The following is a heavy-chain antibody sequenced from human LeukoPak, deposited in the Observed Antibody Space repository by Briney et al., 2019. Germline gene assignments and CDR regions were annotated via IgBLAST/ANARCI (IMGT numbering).Heavy chain of an antibody. J-gene: IGHJ4*02. CDR3: ATDLG. CDR1: GFSFTSYW. Sequence: GGSLRLSCPASGFSFTSYWMHWVRQPPGKGLVWVSRVDHDGSGTAYAESVTGRFTISRDNAKNTVYLQMNSLRAEDTAVYYCATDLGWGQGTLVTVSS. D-gene: IGHD4-17*01. CDR2: VDHDGSGT. V-gene: IGHV3-74*01.